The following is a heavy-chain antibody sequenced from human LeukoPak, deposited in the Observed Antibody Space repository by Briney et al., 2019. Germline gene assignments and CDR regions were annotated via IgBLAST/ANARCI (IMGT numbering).Heavy chain of an antibody. J-gene: IGHJ4*02. CDR3: ARLYSSGWEYFDY. V-gene: IGHV4-39*01. D-gene: IGHD6-19*01. CDR1: GGSISSSSYY. Sequence: PSETLSLTCTVSGGSISSSSYYWGWIRQPPGKGLEWIGSIYYSGSTYYNPSLKSRVTISVDTSKNQFSLKLSSVTAADTAVYYCARLYSSGWEYFDYWGQGTLVTVSS. CDR2: IYYSGST.